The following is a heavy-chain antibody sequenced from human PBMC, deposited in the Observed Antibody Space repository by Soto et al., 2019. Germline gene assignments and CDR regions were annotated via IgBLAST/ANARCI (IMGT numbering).Heavy chain of an antibody. CDR3: ARSRSTSWPFDY. V-gene: IGHV1-3*04. Sequence: ASVKVSCKASGYIFTDYALQWVRQAPGQRLEWMGWSNTANGNTFYSQTVKGRVTITRDTSASTAYMELSSMRSDDTAIYYCARSRSTSWPFDYWGQGTLVTVSS. D-gene: IGHD2-2*01. J-gene: IGHJ4*02. CDR2: SNTANGNT. CDR1: GYIFTDYA.